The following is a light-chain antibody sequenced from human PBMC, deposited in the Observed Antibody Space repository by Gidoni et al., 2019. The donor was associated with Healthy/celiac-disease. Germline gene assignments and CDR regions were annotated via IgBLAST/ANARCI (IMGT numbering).Light chain of an antibody. Sequence: SSELTQPPSASVSPGQTASIPCAGDKLGDKYACWYQQKPGQSPVLVIYQDRKRPAGIPERFSGSNSGNTATLTISGTQAMDEDDYYCQAWDSSTAVFGTGTKVTVL. CDR1: KLGDKY. CDR2: QDR. J-gene: IGLJ1*01. CDR3: QAWDSSTAV. V-gene: IGLV3-1*01.